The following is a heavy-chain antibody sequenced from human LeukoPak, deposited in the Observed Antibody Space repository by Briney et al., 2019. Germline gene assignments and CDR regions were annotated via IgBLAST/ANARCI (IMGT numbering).Heavy chain of an antibody. V-gene: IGHV3-11*01. CDR2: ISSSGSTI. CDR1: GFTFSDYY. CDR3: ASSKWFGELNDAFDI. J-gene: IGHJ3*02. Sequence: GGSLRLSCAASGFTFSDYYMSWIPQAPGKGLEWVSYISSSGSTIYYADSVKGRFTISRDNAKNSLYLQMNSLRSEDTAVYYCASSKWFGELNDAFDIWGQGTMVTVSS. D-gene: IGHD3-10*01.